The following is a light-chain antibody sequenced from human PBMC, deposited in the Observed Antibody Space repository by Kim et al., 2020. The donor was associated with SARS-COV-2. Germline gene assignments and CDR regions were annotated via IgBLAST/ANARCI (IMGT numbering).Light chain of an antibody. Sequence: GQKGNNSCSGSSSNSGSNTVNWYQQCPGTAPQLLIDTDDRRPSGVSDRVSCSKSGTSASLAISALRSEDEADYYCATWDDSLDVWMFGGGTQLTVL. CDR1: SSNSGSNT. V-gene: IGLV1-44*01. CDR2: TDD. CDR3: ATWDDSLDVWM. J-gene: IGLJ3*02.